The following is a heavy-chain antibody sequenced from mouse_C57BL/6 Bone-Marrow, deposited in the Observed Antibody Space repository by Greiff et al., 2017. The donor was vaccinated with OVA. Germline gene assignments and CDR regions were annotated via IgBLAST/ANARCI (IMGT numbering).Heavy chain of an antibody. CDR1: GYAFSSSW. V-gene: IGHV1-82*01. D-gene: IGHD3-3*01. CDR2: IYPGDGDT. CDR3: AREGQLFFDY. Sequence: QVQLKQSGPELVKPGASVKISCKASGYAFSSSWMNWVKQRPGKGLEWIGRIYPGDGDTNYNGKFKGKATLTADKSSSTAYMQLSSLTSEDSAVYFCAREGQLFFDYWGQGTTLTVSS. J-gene: IGHJ2*01.